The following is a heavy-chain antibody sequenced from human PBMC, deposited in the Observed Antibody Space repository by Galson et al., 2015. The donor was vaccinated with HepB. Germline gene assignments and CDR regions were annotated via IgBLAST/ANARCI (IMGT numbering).Heavy chain of an antibody. V-gene: IGHV5-10-1*01. CDR2: IDPSDSYT. Sequence: QSGAEVKKPGESLRISCKGSGYSFTSYWISWVRQMPGKGLEWMGRIDPSDSYTNYSPSFQGHVTISADKSISIAYLQWSSLKASDTAMYYCATASVGLSYYYYGMDVWGQGTTVTVSS. CDR3: ATASVGLSYYYYGMDV. J-gene: IGHJ6*02. D-gene: IGHD3-16*02. CDR1: GYSFTSYW.